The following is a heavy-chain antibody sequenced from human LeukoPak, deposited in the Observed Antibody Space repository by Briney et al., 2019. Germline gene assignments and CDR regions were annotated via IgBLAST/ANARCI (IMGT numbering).Heavy chain of an antibody. D-gene: IGHD2-21*02. CDR1: GYSFTSYW. Sequence: GESLKISCKGSGYSFTSYWIGWVRQMPGKGLEWMGIIYPGDSDTRYSPSFQGQVTISADKSISTAYLQWSSLKASDSAIYYCARRCSGNCYSFDYWGQGSLVTVSS. CDR3: ARRCSGNCYSFDY. CDR2: IYPGDSDT. V-gene: IGHV5-51*01. J-gene: IGHJ4*02.